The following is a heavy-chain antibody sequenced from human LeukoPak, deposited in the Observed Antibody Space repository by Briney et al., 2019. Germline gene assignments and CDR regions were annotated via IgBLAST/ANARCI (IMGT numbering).Heavy chain of an antibody. CDR2: INSDGSST. CDR3: ARDYTMDV. J-gene: IGHJ6*02. V-gene: IGHV3-74*01. Sequence: GGSLRLSCAASGFTFSNYWMHWVRHAPGEGWVWVSRINSDGSSTNYADSVKGRFTISRDNAKNTLYLQMNSLRAEDTAVYYCARDYTMDVWGQGTTVTVSS. CDR1: GFTFSNYW.